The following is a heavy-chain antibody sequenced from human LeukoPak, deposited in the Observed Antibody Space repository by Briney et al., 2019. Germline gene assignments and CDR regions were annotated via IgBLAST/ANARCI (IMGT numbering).Heavy chain of an antibody. V-gene: IGHV3-74*01. J-gene: IGHJ3*02. CDR3: ARSGITMVGGVSIGLLAFDI. CDR1: GFTFSAYW. Sequence: GGSLRLSCTTSGFTFSAYWMHWVRQAPGKGPVWVSRINNDGTTTTYADSVKGRFTISRDNAENTLYLQMNSLRVEDTANYYCARSGITMVGGVSIGLLAFDIWGQGTMVTVSS. D-gene: IGHD3-10*01. CDR2: INNDGTTT.